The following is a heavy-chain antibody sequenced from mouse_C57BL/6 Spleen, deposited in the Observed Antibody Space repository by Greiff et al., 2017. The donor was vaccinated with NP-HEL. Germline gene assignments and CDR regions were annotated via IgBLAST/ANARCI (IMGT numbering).Heavy chain of an antibody. J-gene: IGHJ1*03. D-gene: IGHD1-1*01. CDR3: ARDYYYGSSYWWYFDV. V-gene: IGHV5-16*01. CDR2: INYDGSST. Sequence: EVQLQESEGGLVQPGSSMKLSCTASGFTFSDYYMSWVRQVPEKGLEWVANINYDGSSTYYLDSLKSRFIISRDNAKNILYLQMSSLKSEDTATYYCARDYYYGSSYWWYFDVWGTGTTVTVSS. CDR1: GFTFSDYY.